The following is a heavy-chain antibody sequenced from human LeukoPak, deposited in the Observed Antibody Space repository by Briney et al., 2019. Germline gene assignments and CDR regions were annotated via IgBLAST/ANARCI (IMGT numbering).Heavy chain of an antibody. Sequence: PGGSLRLSCEVSGFTFSRYYMYWVRQVPGKGLVWVSRLNGYGDYTDYEDSVKGRFTISRDNAKSTLYLQMNSLRAEDTAVYYCARLRDDYTYFDCWGQGTLVTVSS. V-gene: IGHV3-74*01. D-gene: IGHD4-11*01. CDR1: GFTFSRYY. CDR3: ARLRDDYTYFDC. J-gene: IGHJ4*02. CDR2: LNGYGDYT.